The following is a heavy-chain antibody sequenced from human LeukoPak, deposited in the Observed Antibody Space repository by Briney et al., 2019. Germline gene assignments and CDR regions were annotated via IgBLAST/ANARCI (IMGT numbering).Heavy chain of an antibody. V-gene: IGHV1-18*01. Sequence: ASVKVFCKASGYTFTSYGISWVRQAPGQGLEWMGWISAYNGNTNYAQKLQGRVTMTTDTSTSTAYMELRSLRSDDTAVYYCARDLSNYDFWSGYYSWGQGTLVTVSS. D-gene: IGHD3-3*01. CDR3: ARDLSNYDFWSGYYS. J-gene: IGHJ5*02. CDR1: GYTFTSYG. CDR2: ISAYNGNT.